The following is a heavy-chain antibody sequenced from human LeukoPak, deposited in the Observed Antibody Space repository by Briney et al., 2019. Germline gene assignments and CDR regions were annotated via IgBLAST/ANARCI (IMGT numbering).Heavy chain of an antibody. J-gene: IGHJ5*02. Sequence: ASVKVSCNASGRTFSSYGFNWVRQAPGQGLEWMGRVIPIFGIANYAQKFQGRVTITADKSTSTAYMELSSLRSEDTAVYYCATDDYGDFSWGQGTLVTVSS. V-gene: IGHV1-69*04. CDR1: GRTFSSYG. CDR3: ATDDYGDFS. CDR2: VIPIFGIA. D-gene: IGHD4-17*01.